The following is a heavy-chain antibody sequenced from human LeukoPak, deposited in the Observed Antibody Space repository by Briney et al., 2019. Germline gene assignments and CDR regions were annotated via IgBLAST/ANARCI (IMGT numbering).Heavy chain of an antibody. CDR2: SSNNGGYT. D-gene: IGHD2-15*01. V-gene: IGHV3-23*01. J-gene: IGHJ4*02. Sequence: PGGSLRLSCAASGCTFSSSAMSWVRQAPGKGLEWVSASSNNGGYTYYADSVQGRFTTSRDNSKSTLCLQMNSLRAEDTAVYYCAKQLGYCSDGSCYFPYWGQGTLVTVSS. CDR1: GCTFSSSA. CDR3: AKQLGYCSDGSCYFPY.